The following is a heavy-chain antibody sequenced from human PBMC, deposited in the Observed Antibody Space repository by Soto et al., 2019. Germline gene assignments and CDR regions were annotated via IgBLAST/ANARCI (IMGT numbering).Heavy chain of an antibody. J-gene: IGHJ5*01. D-gene: IGHD3-22*01. CDR1: GFMFSSYA. V-gene: IGHV3-23*01. CDR3: AKLTYPSDSIDYDYERVSGWIDS. CDR2: ISASGGTA. Sequence: GGSLRLSCAASGFMFSSYAMGWVRQAPGKGLEWVSSISASGGTANLADSVEGRCTISRDNSKSTLYLQMNSLRAEDTAVYYCAKLTYPSDSIDYDYERVSGWIDSWGRGTQVTVSS.